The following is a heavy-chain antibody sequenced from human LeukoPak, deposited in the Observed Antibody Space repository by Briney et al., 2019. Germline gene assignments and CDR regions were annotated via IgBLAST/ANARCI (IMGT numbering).Heavy chain of an antibody. Sequence: SETLSLTCTVSGGSISSSSYYWGWIRQPPGKGLEWIGSIYYSGSTYYNPSLKSRVTISVDTSKNQFSLKLSSVTAADTAVYYCVGDSSGYYYRDGGTAFDIWGQGTMVTVSS. CDR1: GGSISSSSYY. CDR3: VGDSSGYYYRDGGTAFDI. V-gene: IGHV4-39*01. J-gene: IGHJ3*02. D-gene: IGHD3-22*01. CDR2: IYYSGST.